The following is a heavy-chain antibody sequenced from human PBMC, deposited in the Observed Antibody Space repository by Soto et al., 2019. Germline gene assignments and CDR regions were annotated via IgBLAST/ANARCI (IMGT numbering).Heavy chain of an antibody. D-gene: IGHD6-13*01. Sequence: GESLKISCKGSGYSFTSYWISWVRQMPGKGLEWMGRIDPSDSYTNYSPSFQGHVTISADKSISTAYLQWSSLKASDTAMYYCARQAASSSWYVVSYYGMDVWGQGTTVTVS. V-gene: IGHV5-10-1*01. J-gene: IGHJ6*02. CDR2: IDPSDSYT. CDR1: GYSFTSYW. CDR3: ARQAASSSWYVVSYYGMDV.